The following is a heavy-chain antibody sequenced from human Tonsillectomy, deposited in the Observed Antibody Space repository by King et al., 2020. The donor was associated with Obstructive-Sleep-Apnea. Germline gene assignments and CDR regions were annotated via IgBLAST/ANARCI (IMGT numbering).Heavy chain of an antibody. CDR1: GGSISSSRYY. D-gene: IGHD6-13*01. V-gene: IGHV4-39*07. CDR2: IYYSGST. Sequence: LQLQESGPGLVKPSETLSLTCTVSGGSISSSRYYWGWIRQPPGKGLEWIGTIYYSGSTYYNPSLKSRVTISVDTSKKQFSLKLSSVTAADTAVYYCARDAAAGYYYYGMDVWGQGTTVTVSS. CDR3: ARDAAAGYYYYGMDV. J-gene: IGHJ6*02.